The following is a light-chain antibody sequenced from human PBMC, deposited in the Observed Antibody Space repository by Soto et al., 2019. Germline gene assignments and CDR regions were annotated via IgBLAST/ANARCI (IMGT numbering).Light chain of an antibody. CDR2: GAS. Sequence: EIVMTQSPATLSVSPGERVTLSFRASQSVSSSYLAWYQQKPGQAPRLLIYGASSRATGIPDRFSGSGSGTDFILTISRLEPEDFAVYFCQQYARSPWTFGQGTKVDIK. CDR1: QSVSSSY. J-gene: IGKJ1*01. CDR3: QQYARSPWT. V-gene: IGKV3-20*01.